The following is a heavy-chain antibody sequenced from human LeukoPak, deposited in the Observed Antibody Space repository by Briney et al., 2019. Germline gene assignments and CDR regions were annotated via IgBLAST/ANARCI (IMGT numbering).Heavy chain of an antibody. D-gene: IGHD5-24*01. J-gene: IGHJ4*02. V-gene: IGHV1-2*02. Sequence: GASVKVSCKASGYTFADYYSQWVRQAPGQGLEWMGWIDPNTGDTKFAQKFQGRVTMARDSAITTVYMDLSSLRYEATAVYYCARGQADGYAFDYWGQGTLVAVS. CDR3: ARGQADGYAFDY. CDR2: IDPNTGDT. CDR1: GYTFADYY.